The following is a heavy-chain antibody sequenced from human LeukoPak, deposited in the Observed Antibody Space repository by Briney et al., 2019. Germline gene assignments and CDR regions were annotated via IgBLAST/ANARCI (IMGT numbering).Heavy chain of an antibody. CDR1: GFTFSGSA. CDR2: IRSKANSYAT. V-gene: IGHV3-73*01. Sequence: GGSLRLSCAASGFTFSGSAMHWVRQASGKGLEWVGRIRSKANSYATAYAASVKGRFTISRDDSKNTAYLQMNSLKTEDTAVYYCAKVKDLSRYFDYWGQGTLVIVSS. J-gene: IGHJ4*02. CDR3: AKVKDLSRYFDY. D-gene: IGHD3-10*01.